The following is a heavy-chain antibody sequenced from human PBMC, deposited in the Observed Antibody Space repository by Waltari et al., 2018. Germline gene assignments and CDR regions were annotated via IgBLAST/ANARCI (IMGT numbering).Heavy chain of an antibody. J-gene: IGHJ4*02. CDR3: AGGGQWLAFDY. Sequence: VQLQESGPGLVKPSETLSLTCTVSGGSISSSSWSWIRQAPGKGLEWIGTFYNSGTTNYNPSLESRVTISVDTSKNQISLKVNSMTAADTAVYYCAGGGQWLAFDYWDQGILVTVSS. CDR1: GGSISSSS. V-gene: IGHV4-59*01. CDR2: FYNSGTT. D-gene: IGHD6-19*01.